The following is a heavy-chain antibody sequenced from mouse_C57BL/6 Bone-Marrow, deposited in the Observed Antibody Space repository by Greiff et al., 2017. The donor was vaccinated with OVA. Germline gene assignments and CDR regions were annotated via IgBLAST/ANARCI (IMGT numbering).Heavy chain of an antibody. CDR3: VRGRDYFDY. CDR2: IRSKSNNYAT. J-gene: IGHJ2*01. Sequence: GGGLVQPKGSLKLSCAASGFSFNTYAMTWVRQAPGKGLEWVARIRSKSNNYATYYADSVKDRFTISRDDSESMLYLQMNNLKTEDTAMYYCVRGRDYFDYWGQGTTLTVSS. CDR1: GFSFNTYA. V-gene: IGHV10-1*01.